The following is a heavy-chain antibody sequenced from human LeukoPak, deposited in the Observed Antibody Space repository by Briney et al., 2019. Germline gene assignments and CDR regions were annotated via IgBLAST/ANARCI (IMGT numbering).Heavy chain of an antibody. Sequence: RGSLRLSCAASGFTFSSYSMNWVRQAPGKGLEWVSYISSSSSTIYYADSVKGRFTISRDNAKNSLYLQMNSLRAEDTAVYYCARDPTGGRGWFDPWGQGTLVTVSS. V-gene: IGHV3-48*04. D-gene: IGHD7-27*01. CDR2: ISSSSSTI. J-gene: IGHJ5*02. CDR1: GFTFSSYS. CDR3: ARDPTGGRGWFDP.